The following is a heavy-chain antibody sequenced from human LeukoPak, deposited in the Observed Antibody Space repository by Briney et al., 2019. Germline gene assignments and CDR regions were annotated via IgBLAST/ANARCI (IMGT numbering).Heavy chain of an antibody. V-gene: IGHV3-66*01. J-gene: IGHJ4*02. CDR3: ARVYVGTDTVDFDY. Sequence: GGSLRLSCAASEFTVSSDYMSWVRQAPGKGLEWVSAIYSGGSTYYADSVKGRFTISRDNSKNTLYLQMNSLRAEDTAVYYCARVYVGTDTVDFDYWGQGTLVTVSS. CDR1: EFTVSSDY. D-gene: IGHD5-18*01. CDR2: IYSGGST.